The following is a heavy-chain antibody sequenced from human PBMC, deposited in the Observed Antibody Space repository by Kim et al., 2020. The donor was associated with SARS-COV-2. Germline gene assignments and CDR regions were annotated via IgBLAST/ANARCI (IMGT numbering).Heavy chain of an antibody. D-gene: IGHD6-13*01. J-gene: IGHJ4*02. CDR1: GPTFDDYA. CDR2: ISWNGGTI. V-gene: IGHV3-9*01. CDR3: TKDIAASGTGGVNS. Sequence: GGSLRLSCAVIGPTFDDYAMHWVRQVPGKGLEWVSSISWNGGTIAYADSVKGRFTISRDNAKKSLYLQMNRLRPEDTAFYYCTKDIAASGTGGVNSWGQG.